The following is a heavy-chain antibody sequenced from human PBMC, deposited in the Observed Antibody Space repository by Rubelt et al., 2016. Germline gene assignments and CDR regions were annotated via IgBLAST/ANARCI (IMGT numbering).Heavy chain of an antibody. D-gene: IGHD4-11*01. V-gene: IGHV4-39*07. CDR2: IFYCGST. CDR3: ARYSNYYGMDV. J-gene: IGHJ6*02. CDR1: GGSISSTRYY. Sequence: QVQLQQWGAGLLKPSETLSLTCTVSGGSISSTRYYWGWIRQPPGKGLEWIGSIFYCGSTYYNPSLKGRVTISVDTSKNQFSLKLSSVTAADTAVYYCARYSNYYGMDVWGQGTTVTVSS.